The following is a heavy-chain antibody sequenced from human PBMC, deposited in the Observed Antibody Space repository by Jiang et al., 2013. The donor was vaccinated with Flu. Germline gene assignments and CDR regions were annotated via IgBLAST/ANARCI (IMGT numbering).Heavy chain of an antibody. CDR3: ARTQTAITDFWSGYYTPTTGGECWFDP. CDR1: GGSISSGGYS. Sequence: SDSGLVKPSQTLSLTCAVSGGSISSGGYSWSWIRQPPGKGLEWIGSIYYSGSTYYNPSLKSRVTISVDTSKNQFSLKLSSVTAADTAVYYCARTQTAITDFWSGYYTPTTGGECWFDPWGQGTLVTVSS. CDR2: IYYSGST. V-gene: IGHV4-30-2*03. D-gene: IGHD3-3*01. J-gene: IGHJ5*02.